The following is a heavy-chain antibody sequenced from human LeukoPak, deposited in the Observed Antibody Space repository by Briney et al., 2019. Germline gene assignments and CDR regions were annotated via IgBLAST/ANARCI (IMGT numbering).Heavy chain of an antibody. CDR2: IYYSGST. CDR3: ARWASWGDHDAFDI. V-gene: IGHV4-59*08. Sequence: SETLSLTCTVSGGSISSYYWSWIRQPPGEGLEWIGYIYYSGSTNYNPSLKSRVTISVDTSKNQFSLKLSSVTAADTAVYYCARWASWGDHDAFDIWGQGTLVTVSS. J-gene: IGHJ3*02. CDR1: GGSISSYY. D-gene: IGHD2-21*02.